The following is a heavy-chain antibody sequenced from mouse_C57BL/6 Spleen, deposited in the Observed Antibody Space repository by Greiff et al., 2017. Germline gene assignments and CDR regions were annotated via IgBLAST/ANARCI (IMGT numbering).Heavy chain of an antibody. Sequence: SGPELVKPGASVKISCKASGYSFTDYNMNWVKQSNGKSLEWIGVINPNYGTTSYNQKFKGKATLTVDQSSSTAYMQLNSLTSEDSAVYYCARSQLSNWDPYAMDYWGQGTSVTVSS. CDR1: GYSFTDYN. V-gene: IGHV1-39*01. CDR2: INPNYGTT. CDR3: ARSQLSNWDPYAMDY. J-gene: IGHJ4*01. D-gene: IGHD4-1*02.